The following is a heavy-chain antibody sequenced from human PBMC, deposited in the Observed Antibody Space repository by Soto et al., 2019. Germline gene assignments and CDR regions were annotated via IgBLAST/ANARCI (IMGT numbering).Heavy chain of an antibody. CDR3: ARRARMGAYLWSPFDD. D-gene: IGHD2-21*01. J-gene: IGHJ4*02. Sequence: QVQLVQSGAEVKKPGASVKVSCKASGYTFTSSDINWVRQATGQGLEWMGWMNPDSGNMGYAQKFQGRLTMTRDTSMSTASMDRSSLTSEDSAVYYCARRARMGAYLWSPFDDWAQGTLVTVSS. CDR1: GYTFTSSD. CDR2: MNPDSGNM. V-gene: IGHV1-8*01.